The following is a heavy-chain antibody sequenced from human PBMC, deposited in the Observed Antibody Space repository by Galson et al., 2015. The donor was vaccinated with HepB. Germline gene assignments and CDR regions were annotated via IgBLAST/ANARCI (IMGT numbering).Heavy chain of an antibody. CDR1: GFTFSHYT. V-gene: IGHV3-21*01. D-gene: IGHD2-2*01. CDR2: ISGTSAYV. Sequence: SLRLSCAASGFTFSHYTMNWVRQAPGKGLEWVSSISGTSAYVSYADSLKGRFTVSRGNAENSLFLQMSSLRVEDSGVYFCARDKDLTLARYQDVWGKGTTVAVSS. J-gene: IGHJ6*04. CDR3: ARDKDLTLARYQDV.